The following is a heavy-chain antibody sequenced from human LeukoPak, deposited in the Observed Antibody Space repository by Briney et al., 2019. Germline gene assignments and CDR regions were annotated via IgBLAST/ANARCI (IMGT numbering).Heavy chain of an antibody. CDR1: GYTFTSYA. CDR3: ARVLGSGWPLDY. CDR2: INAGNGNT. J-gene: IGHJ4*02. Sequence: ASVKVSCKASGYTFTSYAMHWVRQAPGQRLEWMGWINAGNGNTKYSQKFQGRVTITRDTSASTAYMELSSLRSEDTAVYYCARVLGSGWPLDYWGQGTLVTVSS. V-gene: IGHV1-3*01. D-gene: IGHD6-19*01.